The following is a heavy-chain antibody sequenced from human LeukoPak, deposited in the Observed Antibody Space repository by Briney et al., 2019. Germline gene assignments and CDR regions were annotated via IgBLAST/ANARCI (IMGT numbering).Heavy chain of an antibody. CDR3: GRHFYSASDY. CDR2: IYPGDSDT. Sequence: GESLKISCKDSGYSFTSYWIGWVRQMPGKGLEWMGMIYPGDSDTRYRPSFQGQVTISADKSISNDYLQWSSLKASDTAMYYCGRHFYSASDYWGQGTLVTVSS. D-gene: IGHD2-21*01. J-gene: IGHJ4*02. V-gene: IGHV5-51*01. CDR1: GYSFTSYW.